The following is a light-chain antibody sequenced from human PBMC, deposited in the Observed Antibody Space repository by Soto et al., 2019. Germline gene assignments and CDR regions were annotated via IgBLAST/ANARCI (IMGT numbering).Light chain of an antibody. CDR3: QQYRSSPLT. Sequence: DIQLTQSPSSVSASVGDSVTLTCRASQAISTWLAWYQQRPGKAPQLLIFGASSLQSGVPSRFIVRGSGTDFTLTISRLEPEDFAVYYCQQYRSSPLTFGGGTKVEIK. V-gene: IGKV1-12*01. CDR1: QAISTW. J-gene: IGKJ4*01. CDR2: GAS.